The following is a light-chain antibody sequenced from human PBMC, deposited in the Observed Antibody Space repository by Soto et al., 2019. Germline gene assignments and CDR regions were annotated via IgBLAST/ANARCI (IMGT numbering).Light chain of an antibody. Sequence: EIQMTQSPPSLSASPGDTITITCRTSQSIRSYLNWYQEKSGTAPRLLIYAASTLQDGVPSRFTGSGSGTDFTLTISSLRPADVATYFCQQTFRSPYTFGQGTKLEI. CDR2: AAS. CDR3: QQTFRSPYT. V-gene: IGKV1-39*01. CDR1: QSIRSY. J-gene: IGKJ2*01.